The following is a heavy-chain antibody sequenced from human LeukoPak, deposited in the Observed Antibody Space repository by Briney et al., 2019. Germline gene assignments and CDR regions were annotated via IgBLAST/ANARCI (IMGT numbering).Heavy chain of an antibody. CDR1: GFTFSSYA. D-gene: IGHD5-12*01. J-gene: IGHJ4*02. CDR2: ISGSGGGT. V-gene: IGHV3-23*01. Sequence: GGSLRLSCAASGFTFSSYAMSWVRQAPGKGLEWVSTISGSGGGTYYTDSVKGRFTISRDNSKNTLYLQLSSLRAEETAVYYCAKVVYSGYGPADYWGQGTLVTVSS. CDR3: AKVVYSGYGPADY.